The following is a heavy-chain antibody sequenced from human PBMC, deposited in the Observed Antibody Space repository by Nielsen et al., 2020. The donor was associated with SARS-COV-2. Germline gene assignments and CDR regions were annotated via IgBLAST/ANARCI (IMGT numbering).Heavy chain of an antibody. D-gene: IGHD3-10*01. V-gene: IGHV3-15*01. Sequence: GESLKISCAASGFTFSNPWMNWVRQAPGKGLEWVGRIKSKVDGGTTDYAGPVKSRFTISRDDSKNTLYLQMNSLKTEDTAVYYCTTGGITMVRGVMQYWGQGTLVTVSP. J-gene: IGHJ1*01. CDR1: GFTFSNPW. CDR3: TTGGITMVRGVMQY. CDR2: IKSKVDGGTT.